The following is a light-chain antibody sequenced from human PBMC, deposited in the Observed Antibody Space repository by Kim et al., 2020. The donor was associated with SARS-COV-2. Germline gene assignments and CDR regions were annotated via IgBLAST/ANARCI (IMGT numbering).Light chain of an antibody. CDR2: LEGSGSY. CDR1: SGHSSYI. CDR3: ETWDSNTRV. Sequence: SVKLTCTLSSGHSSYIIAWHQQQPGKAPRYLMKLEGSGSYNKGSGVPDRFSGSSSGADRYLTISNLQSEDEADYYCETWDSNTRVFGGGTQLTVL. J-gene: IGLJ3*02. V-gene: IGLV4-60*03.